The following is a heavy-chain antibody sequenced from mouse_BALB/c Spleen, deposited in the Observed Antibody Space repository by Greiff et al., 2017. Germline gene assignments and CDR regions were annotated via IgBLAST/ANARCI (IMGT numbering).Heavy chain of an antibody. CDR2: INPSNGGT. J-gene: IGHJ2*01. D-gene: IGHD4-1*01. CDR3: TWDFYCDY. Sequence: VQLQQSGAELVKPGASVKLSCKASGYTFTSYYMYWVKQRPGQGLEWIGEINPSNGGTNFTEKFKSKATLTVDKSSSTAYMQLSSLTSEDSAVYYCTWDFYCDYWGQGTTLTVSS. V-gene: IGHV1S16*01. CDR1: GYTFTSYY.